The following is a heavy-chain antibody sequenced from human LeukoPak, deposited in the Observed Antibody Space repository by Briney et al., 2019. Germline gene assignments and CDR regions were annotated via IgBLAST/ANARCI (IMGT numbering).Heavy chain of an antibody. Sequence: GESLKISCKGSGYTFHSYWIAWVRQMPGKGLEWMGIIYPGDSDTRYSPSFQGQVAISVDKSISTAYLQWSSLKASDTAMYYCARHVATGEFEYWGQGTLVTVSS. CDR3: ARHVATGEFEY. J-gene: IGHJ4*02. CDR2: IYPGDSDT. V-gene: IGHV5-51*01. D-gene: IGHD7-27*01. CDR1: GYTFHSYW.